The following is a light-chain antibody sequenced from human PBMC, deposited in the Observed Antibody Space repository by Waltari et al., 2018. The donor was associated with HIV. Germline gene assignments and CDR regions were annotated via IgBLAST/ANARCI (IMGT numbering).Light chain of an antibody. J-gene: IGKJ2*01. Sequence: DVQMTQSPSTLSASVGDRVAITCRASQIINNWLAWYQQRPGRPPKLLIYKTSNLERGVPVRFIGSGSGAEFTLTIDGLQPDDFATYFCQQYNSHSYTFGQGTRLDI. V-gene: IGKV1-5*03. CDR2: KTS. CDR3: QQYNSHSYT. CDR1: QIINNW.